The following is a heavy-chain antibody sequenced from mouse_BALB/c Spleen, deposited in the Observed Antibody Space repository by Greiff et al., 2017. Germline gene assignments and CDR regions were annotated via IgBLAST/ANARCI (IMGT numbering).Heavy chain of an antibody. CDR3: TRGVFAY. V-gene: IGHV1-15*01. CDR2: IDPETGGT. Sequence: VQLQQSGAELVRPGASVTLSCKASGYTFTDYEMHWVKQTPVHGLEWIGAIDPETGGTAYNQKFKGKATLTADKSSSTAYMELRSLTSEDSAVYYCTRGVFAYWGQGTLVTVSA. CDR1: GYTFTDYE. J-gene: IGHJ3*01.